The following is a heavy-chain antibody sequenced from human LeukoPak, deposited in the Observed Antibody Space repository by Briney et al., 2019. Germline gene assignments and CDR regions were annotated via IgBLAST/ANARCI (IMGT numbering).Heavy chain of an antibody. D-gene: IGHD3-3*01. CDR3: ARFPDRNYDFWSGSYYGMDV. Sequence: GGSLRLSCAASGFTFSSYAMSWVRQAPGKGLEWVAVISYDGSNKYYADSVKGRFTISRDNSKNTLYLQMNSLRAEDTAVYYCARFPDRNYDFWSGSYYGMDVWGQGTTVTVSS. CDR2: ISYDGSNK. J-gene: IGHJ6*02. V-gene: IGHV3-30*04. CDR1: GFTFSSYA.